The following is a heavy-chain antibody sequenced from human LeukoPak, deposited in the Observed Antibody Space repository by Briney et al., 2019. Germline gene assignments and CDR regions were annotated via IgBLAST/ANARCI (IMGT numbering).Heavy chain of an antibody. CDR2: ISSSGSTI. Sequence: GGSLRLSCAASGFTFSSYEMNWFHKAPGKGLKGVSYISSSGSTIYYADSVKGRFTISRDNAKNSLYLQMNSLRAEDTAVYYCARGTYGSGSYYPGWGQGTLVTVSS. J-gene: IGHJ4*02. D-gene: IGHD3-10*01. V-gene: IGHV3-48*03. CDR1: GFTFSSYE. CDR3: ARGTYGSGSYYPG.